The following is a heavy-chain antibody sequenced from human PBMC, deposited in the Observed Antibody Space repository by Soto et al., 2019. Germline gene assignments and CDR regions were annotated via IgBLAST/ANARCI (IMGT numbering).Heavy chain of an antibody. CDR3: ARGGTTGYYQGTDYQYGMDV. V-gene: IGHV4-59*02. J-gene: IGHJ6*02. CDR1: GGSVSSYY. Sequence: SETLSLTCNVSGGSVSSYYWIWIRQPPGKGLEWIGYIYYSGGTNYHPSLKSRVTISVDTSRNQFSLKLSSVTAADTAVYYCARGGTTGYYQGTDYQYGMDVWGQGTTVTVSS. CDR2: IYYSGGT. D-gene: IGHD3-9*01.